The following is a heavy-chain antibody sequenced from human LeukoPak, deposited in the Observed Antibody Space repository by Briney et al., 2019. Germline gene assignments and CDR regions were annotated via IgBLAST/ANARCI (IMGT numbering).Heavy chain of an antibody. J-gene: IGHJ4*02. D-gene: IGHD5-24*01. V-gene: IGHV1-69*04. Sequence: SVKVSCKASGGTFSSYAISWVRQAPGQGLEWIGRIIPILGIANYAQKFQGRVTITADKSTSTAYMELSSLRSEDTAVYYCARGRDDGYNSVDYWGQGTLVTVSS. CDR3: ARGRDDGYNSVDY. CDR1: GGTFSSYA. CDR2: IIPILGIA.